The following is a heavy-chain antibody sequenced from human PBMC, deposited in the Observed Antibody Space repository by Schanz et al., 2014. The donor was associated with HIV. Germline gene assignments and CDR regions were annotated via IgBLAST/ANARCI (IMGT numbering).Heavy chain of an antibody. Sequence: QVQLVESGGGVVQPGRSLRLSCAASGFTFSSYGMHWVRQAPGKGLEWEPVIWFDGRNKYYGDSVKGRFMISRDNSNNTLYLQMNSLRAEDTAVYFCTRGRFLERGGMDVWGQGTAVTVSS. V-gene: IGHV3-33*01. CDR1: GFTFSSYG. J-gene: IGHJ6*02. D-gene: IGHD3-3*01. CDR2: IWFDGRNK. CDR3: TRGRFLERGGMDV.